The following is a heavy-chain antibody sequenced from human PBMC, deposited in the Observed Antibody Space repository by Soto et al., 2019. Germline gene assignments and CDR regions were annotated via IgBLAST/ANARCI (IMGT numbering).Heavy chain of an antibody. J-gene: IGHJ4*02. V-gene: IGHV3-73*01. D-gene: IGHD3-22*01. CDR2: IGSRGETYAT. CDR1: GFTFGASA. Sequence: GGSLRLSCAASGFTFGASALQWVRQASGKGLEWLGRIGSRGETYATTYDASVKGRFTISRDDSKKKAYLQMNSLESDDTAVYYCAKEYDSSGYYPDYWGQGTLVTVSS. CDR3: AKEYDSSGYYPDY.